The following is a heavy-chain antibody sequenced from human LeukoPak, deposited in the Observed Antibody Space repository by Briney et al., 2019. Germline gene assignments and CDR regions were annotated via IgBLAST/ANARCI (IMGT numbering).Heavy chain of an antibody. Sequence: PSETLSLTCAVSGYSISSGYYWGWIRQPPGKGLEWIGSIYHSGSTYYNPSLKSRVTISVDTSKNQFSLKLSSVPAADTAVYYCASARYDILTGYWFDPWGQGTLVTVSS. CDR1: GYSISSGYY. J-gene: IGHJ5*02. CDR3: ASARYDILTGYWFDP. CDR2: IYHSGST. D-gene: IGHD3-9*01. V-gene: IGHV4-38-2*01.